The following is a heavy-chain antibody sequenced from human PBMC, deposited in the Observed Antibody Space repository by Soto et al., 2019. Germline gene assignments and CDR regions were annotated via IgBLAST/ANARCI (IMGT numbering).Heavy chain of an antibody. V-gene: IGHV3-30-3*01. CDR1: GLTLSTYA. D-gene: IGHD6-19*01. CDR2: ISYDGSNR. J-gene: IGHJ4*02. CDR3: ARVTQAVAADY. Sequence: QVQLVESGGGVVQPGRSLRLACAASGLTLSTYAMHWVRQAPGKGLAWVAVISYDGSNRYYADSVKGRFTISRDNYKNTLYLQMNSLRAEDTAVYYCARVTQAVAADYWGQGTLVTVSS.